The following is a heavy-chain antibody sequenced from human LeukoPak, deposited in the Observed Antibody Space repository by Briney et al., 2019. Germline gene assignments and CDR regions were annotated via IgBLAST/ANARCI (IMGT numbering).Heavy chain of an antibody. CDR2: ISHSGRST. Sequence: GGSLRLSCAASGFIFSDFDMSWVRQAPGKGLEWVSAISHSGRSTYYADSVKGRFTISRDNSKNTLYLEMNSLRADDTAVYYCAKIEGYGDYPYDAFDIWGQGTMVTVSS. CDR1: GFIFSDFD. CDR3: AKIEGYGDYPYDAFDI. V-gene: IGHV3-23*01. D-gene: IGHD4-17*01. J-gene: IGHJ3*02.